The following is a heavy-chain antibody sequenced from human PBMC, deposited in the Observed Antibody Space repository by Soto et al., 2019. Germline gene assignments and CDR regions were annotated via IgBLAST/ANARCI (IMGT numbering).Heavy chain of an antibody. CDR3: AREKPEYYYDSSGYYSAFDY. CDR2: IWYDGSNK. J-gene: IGHJ4*02. V-gene: IGHV3-33*01. Sequence: GGSLRLSCAASGFTFSSYGMHWVRQAPGKGLEWVAVIWYDGSNKYYADSVKGRFTIPRDNSKNTLYLQMNSLRAEDTAVYYCAREKPEYYYDSSGYYSAFDYWGQGTLVTVSS. CDR1: GFTFSSYG. D-gene: IGHD3-22*01.